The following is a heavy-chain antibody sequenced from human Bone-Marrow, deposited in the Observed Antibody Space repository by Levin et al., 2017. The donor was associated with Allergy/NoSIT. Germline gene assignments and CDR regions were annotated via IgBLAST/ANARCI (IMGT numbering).Heavy chain of an antibody. V-gene: IGHV3-66*01. CDR1: GFTVGNNY. CDR3: ARDRTCSGGTCYGS. J-gene: IGHJ5*02. CDR2: IYSGGST. Sequence: GGSLRLSRAASGFTVGNNYMKWVRQAPGKGLEWVSLIYSGGSTYYADSVKGRFTISRDNSKNTLHLQMNSLRTEDTAVYYCARDRTCSGGTCYGSWGQGTLVTVSS. D-gene: IGHD2-15*01.